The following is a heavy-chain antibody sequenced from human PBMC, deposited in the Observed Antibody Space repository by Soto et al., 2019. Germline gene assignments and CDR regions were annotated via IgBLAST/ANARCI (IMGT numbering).Heavy chain of an antibody. D-gene: IGHD3-3*01. J-gene: IGHJ6*02. V-gene: IGHV1-46*01. CDR3: ARDRTYYDFWSGHMDV. CDR2: INPSGGST. CDR1: GCTFTSYY. Sequence: ASVKVFCKASGCTFTSYYMHWVRQAPGQGLEWMGIINPSGGSTSYAQKFQGRVTMTRDTSTSTVYMELSSLRSEDTAVYYCARDRTYYDFWSGHMDVWGQGTTVTVSS.